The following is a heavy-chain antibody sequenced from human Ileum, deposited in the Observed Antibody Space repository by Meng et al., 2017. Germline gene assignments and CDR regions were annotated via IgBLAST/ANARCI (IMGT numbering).Heavy chain of an antibody. CDR2: IYDSGST. J-gene: IGHJ4*02. D-gene: IGHD1-1*01. Sequence: QVQLQESGPGLVKPSQTLSLTCPVSGGSISRGGYYWSWIRQHPGKGLEWIGYIYDSGSTYYNPSLKSRIAISGDTSKNQFSLNLSSVTAADTAVYYCARGGTAYFDYWGQGTLVTVSS. CDR1: GGSISRGGYY. V-gene: IGHV4-31*03. CDR3: ARGGTAYFDY.